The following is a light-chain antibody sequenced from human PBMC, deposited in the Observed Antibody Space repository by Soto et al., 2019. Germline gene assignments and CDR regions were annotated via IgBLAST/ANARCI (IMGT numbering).Light chain of an antibody. J-gene: IGKJ1*01. CDR2: GAS. Sequence: EIVMTQSPATLSVSVGERATLSCRASQSVSSNLAWYQQKPGQAPRLLIYGASTRATGVPARFSGSGSGTEFTLTISSLQSEDFAVYYCQHYNSYSEAFGQGTKVGI. V-gene: IGKV3-15*01. CDR1: QSVSSN. CDR3: QHYNSYSEA.